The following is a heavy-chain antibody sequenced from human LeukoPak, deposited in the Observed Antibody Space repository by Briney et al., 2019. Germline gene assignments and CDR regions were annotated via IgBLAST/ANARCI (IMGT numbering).Heavy chain of an antibody. D-gene: IGHD3-22*01. CDR3: PKGARSSSGYTTD. Sequence: GGSLRLSCVASGFTFDDYAMHWVRQAPGKGLEWVAGINWNSVSAVYADSLKGRLTISRDNAKNSMFLQMNSLKTEDTAFYYCPKGARSSSGYTTDWGQGILVTVSS. CDR1: GFTFDDYA. J-gene: IGHJ4*02. V-gene: IGHV3-9*01. CDR2: INWNSVSA.